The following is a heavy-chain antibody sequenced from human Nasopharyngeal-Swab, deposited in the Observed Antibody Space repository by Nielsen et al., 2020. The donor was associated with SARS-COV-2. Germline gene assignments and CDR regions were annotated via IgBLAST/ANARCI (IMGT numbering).Heavy chain of an antibody. J-gene: IGHJ3*02. CDR1: GFTSDDYG. Sequence: GGSLRLSWAAAGFTSDDYGMHWDRQAAGKGREWVALIRGEGGSTYYADSVKGRFTISRDNSKNSLYLQMSSLRTEDTALYYCAKDLRGDCGGDCYEACDIWGQGTMVTVSS. CDR2: IRGEGGST. CDR3: AKDLRGDCGGDCYEACDI. V-gene: IGHV3-43*02. D-gene: IGHD2-21*02.